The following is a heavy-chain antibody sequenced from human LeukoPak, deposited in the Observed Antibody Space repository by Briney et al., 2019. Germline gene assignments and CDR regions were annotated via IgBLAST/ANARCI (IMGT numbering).Heavy chain of an antibody. V-gene: IGHV4-39*07. CDR3: ARDQYSYGSDAFDI. Sequence: SETLSLTCTVSGGSVSSSAYYWGWIRQPPGKGLEWIASIYYSRSTYYNPSLRSRLTISLDTSKNQFSLKLSSVTAADTAVYYCARDQYSYGSDAFDIWGQGTMVTVSS. D-gene: IGHD3-16*01. CDR1: GGSVSSSAYY. CDR2: IYYSRST. J-gene: IGHJ3*02.